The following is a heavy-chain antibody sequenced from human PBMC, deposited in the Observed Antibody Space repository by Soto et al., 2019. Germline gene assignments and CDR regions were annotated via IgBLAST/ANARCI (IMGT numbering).Heavy chain of an antibody. V-gene: IGHV4-31*03. CDR1: GGSISSGGHY. CDR2: IYYSGTT. D-gene: IGHD4-17*01. Sequence: QVQLQESGPGLVKPSQTLSLTCTVSGGSISSGGHYWSWIRQHPGKGLEWIGYIYYSGTTYYNPSLKIRLTISGDTSKNLFSLNLSSVTAADTAVYYCARDLDGDYLDYWGQGILVTVSP. CDR3: ARDLDGDYLDY. J-gene: IGHJ4*02.